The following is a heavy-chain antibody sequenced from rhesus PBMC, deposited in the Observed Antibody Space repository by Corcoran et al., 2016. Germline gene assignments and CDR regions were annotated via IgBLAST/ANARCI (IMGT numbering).Heavy chain of an antibody. CDR1: GGSISSRNW. D-gene: IGHD5-36*02. CDR2: ISGCSGST. J-gene: IGHJ4*01. Sequence: QVQLQESGPGLVKPSETLSLTCAVSGGSISSRNWWSWLRQSPGRGREWIGYISGCSGSTSYNPSLKSRVTSSTDTSKNQVSLKLSSVTAADTAVYYCARRLATVTLSYFDYWGQGVLVTVSS. V-gene: IGHV4S7*01. CDR3: ARRLATVTLSYFDY.